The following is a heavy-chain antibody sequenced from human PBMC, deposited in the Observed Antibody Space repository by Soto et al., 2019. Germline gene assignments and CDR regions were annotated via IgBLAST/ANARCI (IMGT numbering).Heavy chain of an antibody. D-gene: IGHD3-10*02. CDR3: AREHVSKDYNRMDL. V-gene: IGHV3-33*01. Sequence: QVQLVESGGGVVQPGRSLRLSCAASGFTFSRYHMHWVRQAPGKGLEWLALTWSDGSYEYYVDSVKGRFTISRDNSMNTMYLQMNSLRAEDTAIYYCAREHVSKDYNRMDLWGQGTTVTVSS. J-gene: IGHJ6*02. CDR2: TWSDGSYE. CDR1: GFTFSRYH.